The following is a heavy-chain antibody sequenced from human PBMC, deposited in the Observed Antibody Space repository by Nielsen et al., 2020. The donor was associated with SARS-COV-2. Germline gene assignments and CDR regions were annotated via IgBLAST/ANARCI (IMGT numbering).Heavy chain of an antibody. CDR3: AKDISWGYYDSTTGGPYFDY. CDR2: ISWNGGSI. Sequence: GGSLRLSCAASGFTFDDYAMHWVRQAPGKGLEWVSGISWNGGSIGYADSVKGRFTISRDNAKNSLYLQMNSLRAEDTALYYCAKDISWGYYDSTTGGPYFDYWGQGTLVTVSS. V-gene: IGHV3-9*01. CDR1: GFTFDDYA. J-gene: IGHJ4*02. D-gene: IGHD3-22*01.